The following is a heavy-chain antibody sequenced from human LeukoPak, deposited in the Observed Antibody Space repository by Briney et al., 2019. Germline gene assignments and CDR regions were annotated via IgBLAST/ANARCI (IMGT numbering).Heavy chain of an antibody. Sequence: GGSLRLSCAASGFTFSSYSMNWFRQAPPKGLEWVSYISSSSSTIYYADSLKSRFTISRDNAKNSLYLQMNSLSAADTAVYYCARGHQVAARPVDYWGQGTLVTVSS. J-gene: IGHJ4*02. CDR3: ARGHQVAARPVDY. D-gene: IGHD6-6*01. CDR1: GFTFSSYS. V-gene: IGHV3-48*01. CDR2: ISSSSSTI.